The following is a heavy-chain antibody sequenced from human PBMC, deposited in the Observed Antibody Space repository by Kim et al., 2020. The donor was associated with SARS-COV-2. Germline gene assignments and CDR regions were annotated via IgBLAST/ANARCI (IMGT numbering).Heavy chain of an antibody. CDR1: GGTFSSYA. D-gene: IGHD1-26*01. CDR2: IIPILGIA. J-gene: IGHJ6*02. Sequence: SVKVSCKASGGTFSSYAISWVRQAPGQGLEWMGRIIPILGIANYAQKFQGRVTITADKSTSTAYMELSSLRSEDTAVYYCARAGVGATPPLYYSYYGMDVWGQGTTVTVSS. V-gene: IGHV1-69*04. CDR3: ARAGVGATPPLYYSYYGMDV.